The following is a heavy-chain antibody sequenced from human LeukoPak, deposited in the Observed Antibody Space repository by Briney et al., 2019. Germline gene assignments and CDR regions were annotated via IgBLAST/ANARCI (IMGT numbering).Heavy chain of an antibody. J-gene: IGHJ3*02. D-gene: IGHD4-23*01. CDR2: IVVGSDIT. V-gene: IGHV1-58*02. CDR1: GFTFTTSP. Sequence: ASVKVSCKTSGFTFTTSPMQWVRQAHGQRLEWIGWIVVGSDITDYAQNFQERVTITWDMSTSTAYMELSSLRSEDTAVYYCAADSGTVADAFDIWGQGTMVTVSS. CDR3: AADSGTVADAFDI.